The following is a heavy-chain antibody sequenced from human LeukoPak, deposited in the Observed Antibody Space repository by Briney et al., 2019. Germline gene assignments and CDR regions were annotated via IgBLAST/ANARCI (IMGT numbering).Heavy chain of an antibody. CDR3: ARDDYGDYGPGAFDI. Sequence: GGSLRLSCAASGFTFSSYSMNWVRQVPGKGLEWVSSISSSSSYIYYADSVKGRFTISRDNAKNTLYLQMNSLRAEDTAVYYCARDDYGDYGPGAFDIWGQGTMVTVSS. J-gene: IGHJ3*02. D-gene: IGHD4-17*01. CDR1: GFTFSSYS. V-gene: IGHV3-21*01. CDR2: ISSSSSYI.